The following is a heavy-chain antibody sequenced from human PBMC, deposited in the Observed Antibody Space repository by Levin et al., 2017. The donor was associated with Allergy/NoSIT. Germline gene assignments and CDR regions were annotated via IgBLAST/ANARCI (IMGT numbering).Heavy chain of an antibody. CDR3: ARESPSEGGMDV. CDR2: IYHSGST. J-gene: IGHJ6*02. V-gene: IGHV4-4*02. Sequence: SQTLSLTCAVSGGSLSSNNWWNWVRQPPGKGLGWIGEIYHSGSTNYNPSLKSRVTMSVDKSKNQFSLKLNSVTAADTAVYYCARESPSEGGMDVWGQGTTVTVSS. CDR1: GGSLSSNNW.